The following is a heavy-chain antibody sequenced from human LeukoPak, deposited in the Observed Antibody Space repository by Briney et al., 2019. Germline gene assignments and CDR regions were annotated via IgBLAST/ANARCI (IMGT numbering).Heavy chain of an antibody. Sequence: PGGSLRLSCAASGFTFSGYAMHWVRQAPGKGLEWVAVISYDGSNKFYADSVKGRFTISRDNSKNTLYLQMNSLRAEDTAVYYCARESSGFDPWGQGTLVTVSS. CDR2: ISYDGSNK. CDR3: ARESSGFDP. V-gene: IGHV3-30*04. CDR1: GFTFSGYA. J-gene: IGHJ5*02.